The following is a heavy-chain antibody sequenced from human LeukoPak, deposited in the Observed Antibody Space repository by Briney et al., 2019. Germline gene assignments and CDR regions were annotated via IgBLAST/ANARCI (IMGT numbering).Heavy chain of an antibody. CDR2: ISGSGGST. CDR3: AKGRLWFGELLNYFDY. Sequence: GGSLRLSCAASGFTFRSYAMSWVRQAPGKGLEWVSAISGSGGSTYYADSVKGRFTISRDNSKNTLYLQMNSLRAEDTAVYYCAKGRLWFGELLNYFDYWGQGTLVTVSS. J-gene: IGHJ4*02. D-gene: IGHD3-10*01. V-gene: IGHV3-23*01. CDR1: GFTFRSYA.